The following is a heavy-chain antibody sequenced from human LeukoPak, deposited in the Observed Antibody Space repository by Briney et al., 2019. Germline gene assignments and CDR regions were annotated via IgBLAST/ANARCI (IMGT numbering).Heavy chain of an antibody. V-gene: IGHV1-24*01. CDR1: GYTLTELS. CDR2: FDTEYGES. CDR3: ARADYRGHSDY. J-gene: IGHJ4*02. Sequence: ASVKVSCKVSGYTLTELSMHWVRQAPGKGLEWMGGFDTEYGESIYAQKVQGRVTMTEDTSTDTAYMELSSLRSEDTAVYYCARADYRGHSDYWGQGTLVTVSS. D-gene: IGHD4-23*01.